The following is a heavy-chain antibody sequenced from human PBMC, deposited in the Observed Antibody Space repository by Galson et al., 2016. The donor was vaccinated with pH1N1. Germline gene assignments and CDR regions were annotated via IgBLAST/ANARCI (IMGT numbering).Heavy chain of an antibody. J-gene: IGHJ3*02. CDR1: GISLSSSW. D-gene: IGHD3-16*02. V-gene: IGHV3-7*01. Sequence: SLRLSCAGSGISLSSSWMTWVRQAPGEGLEWVANIRGDGTQIHYVDSVKGRFTISRDNAKNSLFLQMNDLRAEDTAVYYCARDFSPSRYHDGTFYYDAFDIWGQGTMVTVSS. CDR2: IRGDGTQI. CDR3: ARDFSPSRYHDGTFYYDAFDI.